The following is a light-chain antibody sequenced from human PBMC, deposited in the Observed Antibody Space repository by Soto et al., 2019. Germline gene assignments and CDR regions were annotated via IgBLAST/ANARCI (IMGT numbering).Light chain of an antibody. CDR2: AAS. J-gene: IGKJ2*01. CDR1: QSISSY. V-gene: IGKV1-39*01. Sequence: DIQMTQSPSSLSASVGDRVTITCRASQSISSYLNWYQQKPGKAPKLLIYAASSLQSGVPSRFSGSGSGTDFTLTISSLQPEDSGTYYCQQSYTSVQTFGQGTKLEIK. CDR3: QQSYTSVQT.